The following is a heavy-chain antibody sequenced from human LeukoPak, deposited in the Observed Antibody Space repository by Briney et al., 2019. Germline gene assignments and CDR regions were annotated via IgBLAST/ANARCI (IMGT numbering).Heavy chain of an antibody. CDR3: ARGRAFDI. J-gene: IGHJ3*02. Sequence: GGSLRLSCAASGFIFSSYWMSWVRQAPGKGLEWVANIKEDGSEKYYVDSVKGRFTISRDNAKNSLYLQMNSLRAEDTALYYCARGRAFDIWGQGTMVTVSS. V-gene: IGHV3-7*03. CDR1: GFIFSSYW. CDR2: IKEDGSEK.